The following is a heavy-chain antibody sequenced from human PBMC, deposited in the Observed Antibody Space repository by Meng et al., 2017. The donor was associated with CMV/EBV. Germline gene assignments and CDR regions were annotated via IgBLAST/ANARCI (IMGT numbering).Heavy chain of an antibody. CDR2: IIPIFGTA. CDR1: GGTFSSYA. V-gene: IGHV1-69*12. CDR3: AREGNNWNDVPFDY. J-gene: IGHJ4*02. D-gene: IGHD1-20*01. Sequence: GQLGDARAEGKKPWSSVKGSCKGSGGTFSSYAISWVRQAPGQGLEWVGGIIPIFGTANYAQKFQGRVTITADESTSTAYMELSSLRSEDTAVYYCAREGNNWNDVPFDYWGQGTLVTVSS.